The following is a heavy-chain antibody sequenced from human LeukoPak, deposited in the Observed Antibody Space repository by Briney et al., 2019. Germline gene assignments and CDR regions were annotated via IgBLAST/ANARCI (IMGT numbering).Heavy chain of an antibody. CDR2: IIPIFGTA. D-gene: IGHD3-16*01. J-gene: IGHJ4*02. CDR3: ASATRRIGWGFEY. Sequence: SVKVSCKASGGTFSSYAISWVRQAPGQGLEWMGGIIPIFGTANYAQKFQGRVTITADKSTSTAYMELSSLRSEDTAVYYCASATRRIGWGFEYWGQGNLVTVSS. V-gene: IGHV1-69*06. CDR1: GGTFSSYA.